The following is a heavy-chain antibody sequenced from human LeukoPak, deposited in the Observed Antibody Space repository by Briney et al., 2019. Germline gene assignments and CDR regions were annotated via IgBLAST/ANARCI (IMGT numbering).Heavy chain of an antibody. CDR1: GFTFGDYA. V-gene: IGHV3-21*01. J-gene: IGHJ6*04. CDR3: ARDNGDVVAPLMDG. CDR2: ISSSSSYI. Sequence: GGSLRLSCAASGFTFGDYAMNWVRQAPGKGLEWVASISSSSSYIYYADSLKGRFTISRDDAENSLYLQTNSLRAENTAVYYCARDNGDVVAPLMDGWSKGTTVTTSS. D-gene: IGHD2-21*01.